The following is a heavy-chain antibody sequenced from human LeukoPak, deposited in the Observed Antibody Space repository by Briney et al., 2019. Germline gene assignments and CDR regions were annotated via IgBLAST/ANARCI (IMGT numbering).Heavy chain of an antibody. J-gene: IGHJ6*03. V-gene: IGHV4-39*01. Sequence: SETLSLTCTVSGGSISSSNYYWGWIRQPPGKGLEWIGEINHSGSTNYNPSLKSRVTISVDASKNQFSLKLSSVTAADTAVYYCARHQWAMVRSYYYYYMDVWGKGTTVTVSS. CDR1: GGSISSSNYY. D-gene: IGHD3-10*01. CDR2: INHSGST. CDR3: ARHQWAMVRSYYYYYMDV.